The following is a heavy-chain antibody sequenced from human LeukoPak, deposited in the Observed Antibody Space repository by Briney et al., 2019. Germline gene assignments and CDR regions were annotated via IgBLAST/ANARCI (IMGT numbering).Heavy chain of an antibody. J-gene: IGHJ4*02. CDR1: GFTFSIYA. CDR3: ANIGYSGYDWDY. CDR2: VSASGART. Sequence: GGSLRLSCAASGFTFSIYAMSWVREAPGKGLERVRKVSASGARTYSANSAKGLLTIYRDTYQNTLYLQMKGLRTQDTAVYYCANIGYSGYDWDYWGQGALVTVSS. V-gene: IGHV3-23*01. D-gene: IGHD5-12*01.